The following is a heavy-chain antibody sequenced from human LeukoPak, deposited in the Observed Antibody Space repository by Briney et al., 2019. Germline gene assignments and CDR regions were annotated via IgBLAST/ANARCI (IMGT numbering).Heavy chain of an antibody. Sequence: PGGSLRLSCTGSGFTFSSYWMSWVRQAPGKGLEWVANIKQDGSEKYYVDSVKGRFTISRDNAKNSLYLQMNSLRAEDTAVYYCARDTPPLSYYYYGMDVWGQGTTVTVSS. V-gene: IGHV3-7*01. CDR1: GFTFSSYW. CDR3: ARDTPPLSYYYYGMDV. CDR2: IKQDGSEK. J-gene: IGHJ6*02.